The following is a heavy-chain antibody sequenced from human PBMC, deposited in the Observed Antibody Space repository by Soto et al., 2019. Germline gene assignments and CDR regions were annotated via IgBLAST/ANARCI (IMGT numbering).Heavy chain of an antibody. J-gene: IGHJ4*02. V-gene: IGHV1-18*01. CDR2: ISAYNGNT. CDR1: GYTFTSYG. CDR3: ARGVNSDYDFWSGYPYYFDY. D-gene: IGHD3-3*01. Sequence: QVQLVQSGAEVKKPGASVKVSCKASGYTFTSYGISWVRQAPGQGLEWMGWISAYNGNTNYAQKLQGRVTMTTDTSTSTAYMEPRSLRSDDTAVYYCARGVNSDYDFWSGYPYYFDYWGQGTLVTVSS.